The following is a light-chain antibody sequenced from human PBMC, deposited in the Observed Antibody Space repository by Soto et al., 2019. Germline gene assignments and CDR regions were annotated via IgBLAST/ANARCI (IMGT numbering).Light chain of an antibody. CDR2: EVN. Sequence: QSALTQPASVSGSPGQSITISCTGTSSDFGNYNLVSWYQQHPGKVPKLILFEVNKRPSGVSNRFSGSKSGNTASLTISGLQAEDEADYYCSSYTSNSTVFGTGTKVTVL. J-gene: IGLJ1*01. CDR3: SSYTSNSTV. V-gene: IGLV2-14*02. CDR1: SSDFGNYNL.